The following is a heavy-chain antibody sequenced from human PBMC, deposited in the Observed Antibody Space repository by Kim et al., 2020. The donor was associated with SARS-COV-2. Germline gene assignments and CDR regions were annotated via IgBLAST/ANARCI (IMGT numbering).Heavy chain of an antibody. Sequence: GGSLRLSCAASGFTFSSYAMHWVRQAPGKGLEWVALISYDGSNKYYADSVKGRFTISRDNSKNTLYLQMNTLRPEDTAVYYCARDGGALMDYWGQGTLVTVSS. CDR3: ARDGGALMDY. J-gene: IGHJ4*02. CDR1: GFTFSSYA. D-gene: IGHD3-10*01. V-gene: IGHV3-30-3*01. CDR2: ISYDGSNK.